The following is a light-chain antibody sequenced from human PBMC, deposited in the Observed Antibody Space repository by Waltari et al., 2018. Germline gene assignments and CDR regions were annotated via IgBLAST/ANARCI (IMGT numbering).Light chain of an antibody. J-gene: IGLJ1*01. CDR1: GSDVGDFNL. V-gene: IGLV2-8*01. CDR3: GSYTVTNNLYV. CDR2: ELN. Sequence: QSALTQPPSASGSPGQSVNISCTGTGSDVGDFNLVSWYQQRPGKAPKLLMFELNKRPSGVSSRFSGSKSANAASLTISGLQAEDEGDYYCGSYTVTNNLYVFGTGTKVTVL.